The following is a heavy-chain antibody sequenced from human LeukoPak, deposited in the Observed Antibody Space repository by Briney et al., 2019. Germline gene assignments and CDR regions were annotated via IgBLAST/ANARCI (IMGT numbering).Heavy chain of an antibody. CDR3: TSTRVAAAGAD. V-gene: IGHV3-7*01. CDR2: IKEDGSGK. J-gene: IGHJ4*02. CDR1: GFTFSSYW. Sequence: GGTLRLSCAASGFTFSSYWMSWVRQAPGKGLEWVANIKEDGSGKYYVDSVKGRFTISRDNAKNSLYLQTNSLRAEDTGVYYCTSTRVAAAGADWGQGTLVTVS. D-gene: IGHD6-13*01.